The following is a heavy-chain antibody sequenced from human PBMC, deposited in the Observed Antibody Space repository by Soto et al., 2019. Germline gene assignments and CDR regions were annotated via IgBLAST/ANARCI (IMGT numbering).Heavy chain of an antibody. CDR3: AKDLGDSSADDGADY. J-gene: IGHJ4*02. CDR2: ISSDGSNE. Sequence: QVQLVESGGGVVQPGRSLRLSCAASVFTFSTYDMHWVRQAPGKGLEWVAVISSDGSNEYYADSVKGRFTISRDSSKNTLYVQMNSLRAEDTAVYYCAKDLGDSSADDGADYWGQGTLVTVSS. V-gene: IGHV3-30*18. D-gene: IGHD6-25*01. CDR1: VFTFSTYD.